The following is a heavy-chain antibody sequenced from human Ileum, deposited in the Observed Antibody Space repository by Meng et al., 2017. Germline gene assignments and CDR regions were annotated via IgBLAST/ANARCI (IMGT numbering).Heavy chain of an antibody. D-gene: IGHD2-15*01. V-gene: IGHV3-23*01. CDR1: GFTFSNYA. CDR2: ISYSGDST. J-gene: IGHJ4*02. Sequence: GESLKISCAASGFTFSNYAMRWVRQAPEKGLQWVTAISYSGDSTYYADSVKGRFTMSRDNSKNTLYLQMNSLRAEDTAVYYCAKGLLRSCSGVVCYPIDYWGQGSLVTVSS. CDR3: AKGLLRSCSGVVCYPIDY.